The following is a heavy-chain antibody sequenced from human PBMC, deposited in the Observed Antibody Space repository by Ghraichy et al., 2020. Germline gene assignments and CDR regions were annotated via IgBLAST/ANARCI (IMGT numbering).Heavy chain of an antibody. CDR2: IDSTDSQ. V-gene: IGHV2-70*04. CDR1: GFALTNPSMR. D-gene: IGHD3-16*01. CDR3: ARQSLTDLGEDPDYAMDG. J-gene: IGHJ6*02. Sequence: SGPTLVKPSQTLTLTCSVSGFALTNPSMRVSWIRQPPGKALECLALIDSTDSQFYNPSLKTRLIISRDTSKNQVVLTMTNVDPLDTGTYFCARQSLTDLGEDPDYAMDGGGQGTTVTVSS.